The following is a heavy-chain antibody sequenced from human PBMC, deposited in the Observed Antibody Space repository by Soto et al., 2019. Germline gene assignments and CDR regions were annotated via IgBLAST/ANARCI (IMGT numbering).Heavy chain of an antibody. CDR1: GFTFSIYA. Sequence: GSLRLSCAASGFTFSIYAMSWVRQAPGKGLEWVSGISGSGGSTYYADSVKGRFTISRDNSKNTLYLQMNSLRADDTAVYYCAKDTIYDTFDIWGQGTMVTVSS. CDR3: AKDTIYDTFDI. V-gene: IGHV3-23*01. J-gene: IGHJ3*02. D-gene: IGHD1-1*01. CDR2: ISGSGGST.